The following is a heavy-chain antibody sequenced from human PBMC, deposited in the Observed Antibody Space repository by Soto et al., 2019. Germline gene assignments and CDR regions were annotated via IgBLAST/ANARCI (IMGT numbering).Heavy chain of an antibody. D-gene: IGHD3-22*01. CDR2: IRSKAYGGTT. CDR1: GFTFGDYA. Sequence: GGSLRLSCTASGFTFGDYAMSWVRQAPGKGLEWVGFIRSKAYGGTTEYAASVKGRFTISRDDSKSIAYLQMNSLKTDDTSVYYCNYYYDSSGYYYFDFWGQGTLVTVSS. V-gene: IGHV3-49*04. J-gene: IGHJ4*02. CDR3: NYYYDSSGYYYFDF.